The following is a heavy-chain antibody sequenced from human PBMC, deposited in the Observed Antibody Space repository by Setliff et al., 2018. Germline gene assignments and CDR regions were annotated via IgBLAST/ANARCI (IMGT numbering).Heavy chain of an antibody. CDR2: VYYSGTA. Sequence: SETLSLTCTVSGGSFTPYYWSWIRQPPGKGLEWIGYVYYSGTAYYNPSLKSRVTVIVDTSKNQFSLRLSSVTAADTAVYYCARGGTFRYFDYWGQGALVTVSS. CDR3: ARGGTFRYFDY. D-gene: IGHD5-12*01. V-gene: IGHV4-59*01. J-gene: IGHJ4*02. CDR1: GGSFTPYY.